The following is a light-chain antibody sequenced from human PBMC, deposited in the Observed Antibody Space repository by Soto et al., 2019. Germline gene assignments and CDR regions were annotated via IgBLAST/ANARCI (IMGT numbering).Light chain of an antibody. J-gene: IGKJ3*01. CDR2: DAS. Sequence: EIVLTQSPATLSLSPGERATLSCRASQSVSSYLAWYQQKPGQAPRLHIYDASNRATGIPARFSGRAPGTDFTRTISSVEPEDVAVYYCQQRSNWPPVFTCGPGTKVDIK. V-gene: IGKV3-11*01. CDR3: QQRSNWPPVFT. CDR1: QSVSSY.